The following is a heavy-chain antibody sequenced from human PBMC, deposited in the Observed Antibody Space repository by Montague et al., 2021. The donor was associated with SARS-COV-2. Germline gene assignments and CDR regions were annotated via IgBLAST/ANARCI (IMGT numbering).Heavy chain of an antibody. J-gene: IGHJ4*02. CDR2: ISYSGST. CDR1: GGSISSFY. Sequence: SETLSLTCTVSGGSISSFYWSWFRQAPGKGLEWIGYISYSGSTNYNPSLTSRVTMSVDTSKNQFSLKVTSVTAADTAVYYCARHYSATLPADYWGQGTLVTVSS. V-gene: IGHV4-59*08. D-gene: IGHD2-15*01. CDR3: ARHYSATLPADY.